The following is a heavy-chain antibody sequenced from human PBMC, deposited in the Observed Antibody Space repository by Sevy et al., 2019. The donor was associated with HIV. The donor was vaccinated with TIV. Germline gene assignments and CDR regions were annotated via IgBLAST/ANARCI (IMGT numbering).Heavy chain of an antibody. CDR3: AAKGDISSEWWIDP. Sequence: GGSLRLSCAASGFTFSSYAMSWVRQAPGKGLEWVSDISGSGGSTYYADSVKGRFTISRDNSKNTLYLQMNSLRAEDTAVYYCAAKGDISSEWWIDPWGQGTLVTVSS. CDR2: ISGSGGST. CDR1: GFTFSSYA. V-gene: IGHV3-23*01. J-gene: IGHJ5*02. D-gene: IGHD5-12*01.